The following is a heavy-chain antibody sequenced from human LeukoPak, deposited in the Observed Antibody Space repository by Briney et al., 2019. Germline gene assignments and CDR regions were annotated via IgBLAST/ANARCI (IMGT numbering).Heavy chain of an antibody. J-gene: IGHJ4*02. CDR2: ISSSSSYI. CDR1: GFTFSSYS. V-gene: IGHV3-21*04. CDR3: AKATGYLL. D-gene: IGHD1-14*01. Sequence: GGSLRLSCAASGFTFSSYSMNWVRQAPGKGLEWVSSISSSSSYIYYADSVEGRFTISRDDSENTLYLQMNSLRAEDTAVYYCAKATGYLLWGQGTLVTVSS.